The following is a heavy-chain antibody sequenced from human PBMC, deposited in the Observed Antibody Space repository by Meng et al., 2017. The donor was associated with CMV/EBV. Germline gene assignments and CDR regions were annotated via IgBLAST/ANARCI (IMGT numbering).Heavy chain of an antibody. V-gene: IGHV4-34*01. Sequence: SETLSLTCAVYGGSFSGYYWSWIRQPPGKGLEWIGEINHSGSTNYNPSLKSRVTISVDTSKNQFSLQLSSVTAADTAVYYCARGLGRKPHYYYYYGMDVWGQGTTVTVSS. D-gene: IGHD1-14*01. CDR1: GGSFSGYY. CDR2: INHSGST. CDR3: ARGLGRKPHYYYYYGMDV. J-gene: IGHJ6*02.